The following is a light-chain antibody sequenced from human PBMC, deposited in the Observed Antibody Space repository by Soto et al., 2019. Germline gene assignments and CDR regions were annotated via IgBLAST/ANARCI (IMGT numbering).Light chain of an antibody. V-gene: IGKV3-20*01. J-gene: IGKJ1*01. CDR1: QSVSSSY. Sequence: EIVLTQSPGTLSLSPGERATLSCRASQSVSSSYLAWYQQKPGQAPRLLIYGASSRATGIPDKFSGSGSGTDFTHTKKRMEAEDFAVYFCQQYGSSPLWTFGQGTKVEIK. CDR2: GAS. CDR3: QQYGSSPLWT.